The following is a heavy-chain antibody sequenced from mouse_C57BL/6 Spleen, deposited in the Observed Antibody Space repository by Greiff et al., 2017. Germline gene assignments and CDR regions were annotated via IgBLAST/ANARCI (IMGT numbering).Heavy chain of an antibody. CDR1: GYAFSSSW. J-gene: IGHJ2*01. V-gene: IGHV1-82*01. D-gene: IGHD1-1*01. Sequence: QVQLQQSGPELVKPGASVKISCKASGYAFSSSWMNWVKQRPGKGLEWIGRIYPGDGDTNYNGKFKGKATLTADKYSSTAYMQLSSLTSEDSAVYCCARRGNYYGSSFYFDYGGQGTTLTVSS. CDR3: ARRGNYYGSSFYFDY. CDR2: IYPGDGDT.